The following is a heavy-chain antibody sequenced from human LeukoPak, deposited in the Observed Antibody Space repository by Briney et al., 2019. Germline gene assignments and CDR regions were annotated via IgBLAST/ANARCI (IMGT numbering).Heavy chain of an antibody. CDR1: GYTFTGYY. CDR2: INPNSGGI. D-gene: IGHD1-1*01. Sequence: ASVKVSCKASGYTFTGYYMHWVRQAPGQGLEWMGWINPNSGGIDYAQKFQGRATMTRDTSITTAYMELSRLRSDDTAVYYCARDEREYASLAWGQGTLVTVSS. V-gene: IGHV1-2*02. CDR3: ARDEREYASLA. J-gene: IGHJ5*02.